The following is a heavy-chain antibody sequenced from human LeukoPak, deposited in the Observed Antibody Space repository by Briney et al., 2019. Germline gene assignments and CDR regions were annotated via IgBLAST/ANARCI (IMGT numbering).Heavy chain of an antibody. CDR2: IYYSGST. J-gene: IGHJ5*02. Sequence: SEPLSFTCTVSGGSISSSSYYWSWIRQPPGKGLEWIGYIYYSGSTNYNPSLKSRVTISIDTSKNQFSLKLSYVTAADTAVYYCARDQRSGWFDPWGQGTLVTVSS. CDR3: ARDQRSGWFDP. V-gene: IGHV4-61*01. CDR1: GGSISSSSYY.